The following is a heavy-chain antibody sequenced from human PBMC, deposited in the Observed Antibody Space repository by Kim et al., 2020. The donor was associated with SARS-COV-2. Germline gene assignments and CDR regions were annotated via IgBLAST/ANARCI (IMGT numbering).Heavy chain of an antibody. J-gene: IGHJ5*02. D-gene: IGHD2-2*01. V-gene: IGHV3-48*02. CDR1: GFTFSTYS. Sequence: GGSLRLSCAAAGFTFSTYSMNWVRQAPVKGLEWVSYISSSRSTIYYADSVKGRFTISRDNAKNSLYLQMNSLRDEDTAVYYCARDGGGCSSTSCPRYTWFDPWGQGTLVTVSS. CDR2: ISSSRSTI. CDR3: ARDGGGCSSTSCPRYTWFDP.